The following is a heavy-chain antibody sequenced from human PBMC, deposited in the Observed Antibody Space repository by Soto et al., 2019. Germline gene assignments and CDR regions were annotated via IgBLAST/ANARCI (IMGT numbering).Heavy chain of an antibody. CDR1: GGTFSSYA. CDR3: ARRSAFGELTGFDY. CDR2: IIPIFGTA. J-gene: IGHJ4*02. V-gene: IGHV1-69*13. D-gene: IGHD3-10*01. Sequence: ASVKVSCKASGGTFSSYAISWVRQAPGQGLEWMGGIIPIFGTANYAQKFQGRVTITADESTSTAYMELSSLRSEDTAVYYCARRSAFGELTGFDYWGQGTLVTVSS.